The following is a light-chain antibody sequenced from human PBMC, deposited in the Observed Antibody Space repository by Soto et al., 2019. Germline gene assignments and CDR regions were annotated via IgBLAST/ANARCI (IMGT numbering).Light chain of an antibody. CDR2: LNSDGSH. Sequence: QSVLTQSPSASASLGASVKLTCTLSSGHNNYAIAWHQQQPEKGPRYLMKLNSDGSHSKGDGIPDRFSGSSSGTERYLTISSLQSEDEADYYCQTWGTGIVVFGGGTKLTAL. J-gene: IGLJ2*01. CDR3: QTWGTGIVV. CDR1: SGHNNYA. V-gene: IGLV4-69*01.